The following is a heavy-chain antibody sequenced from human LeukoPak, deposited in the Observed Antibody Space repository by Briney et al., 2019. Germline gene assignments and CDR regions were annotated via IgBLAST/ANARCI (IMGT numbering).Heavy chain of an antibody. Sequence: PGGSLKLSCAASGFTFSSYWVSWVRQAPGKGLEWVANIKQDGSEKYYVDSVKGRFTISRDNAKNSLYLQMNSLRAEDTAVYYCARGGYSFDYWGQGTLVTVSP. CDR3: ARGGYSFDY. CDR2: IKQDGSEK. D-gene: IGHD1-1*01. J-gene: IGHJ4*02. V-gene: IGHV3-7*01. CDR1: GFTFSSYW.